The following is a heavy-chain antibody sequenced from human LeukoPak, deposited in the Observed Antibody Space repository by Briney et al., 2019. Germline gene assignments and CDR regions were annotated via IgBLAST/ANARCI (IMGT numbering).Heavy chain of an antibody. D-gene: IGHD4-17*01. CDR2: INPNSGGT. CDR1: GYTFTGYY. Sequence: ASVKVSCKASGYTFTGYYMHWVRQAPGQGLEWMGWINPNSGGTNYAQKFQGRVTMTRDTSISTAYMELSRLRSDDTAVYYCAGGSLVTTKYYYYYMDAWGKGTTVTVSS. CDR3: AGGSLVTTKYYYYYMDA. V-gene: IGHV1-2*02. J-gene: IGHJ6*03.